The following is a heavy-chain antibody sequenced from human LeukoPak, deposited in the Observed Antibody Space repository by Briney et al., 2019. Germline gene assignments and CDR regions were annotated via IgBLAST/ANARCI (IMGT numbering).Heavy chain of an antibody. D-gene: IGHD3-22*01. J-gene: IGHJ4*02. V-gene: IGHV3-30*18. CDR1: GFTFSSYG. CDR3: AKDLPFDSSGYLDY. CDR2: ISYDGSNK. Sequence: GGSLRLSCAASGFTFSSYGMHWVRQAPGKGLEWVAVISYDGSNKYYADSVKGRFTISRDNSKNTLYLQMNSLRAEDTAVYYCAKDLPFDSSGYLDYWGQGTLVTVSS.